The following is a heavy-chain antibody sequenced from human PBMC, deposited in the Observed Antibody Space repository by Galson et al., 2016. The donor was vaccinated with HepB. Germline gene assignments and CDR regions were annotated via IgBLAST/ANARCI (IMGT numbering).Heavy chain of an antibody. D-gene: IGHD3-10*01. V-gene: IGHV2-5*02. J-gene: IGHJ1*01. CDR3: AHRTLVRGPIFAEYFQH. CDR2: IYWDDDK. CDR1: GFSLSTSGVG. Sequence: PALVKPTQTLTLTCTFSGFSLSTSGVGVGWIRQPPGKALEWLALIYWDDDKRYSPSLKSRLTITKDTSKNQVVLTMTNMDPVDTATYYCAHRTLVRGPIFAEYFQHWGQGTLVTVSS.